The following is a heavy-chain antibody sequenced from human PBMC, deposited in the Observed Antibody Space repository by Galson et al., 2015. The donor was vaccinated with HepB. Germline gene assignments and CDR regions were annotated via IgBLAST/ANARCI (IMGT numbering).Heavy chain of an antibody. D-gene: IGHD6-13*01. V-gene: IGHV3-33*06. CDR2: IWYDGSNK. CDR1: GFTFSSYG. Sequence: SLRLSCAASGFTFSSYGLHWVRQAPGKGLEWVAVIWYDGSNKYYADSVKGRFTISRDNSKNTLYLQMNSLRAEDTAVYYCAKDSLRVWIAAAANPGDVWGKGTTVTVSS. CDR3: AKDSLRVWIAAAANPGDV. J-gene: IGHJ6*04.